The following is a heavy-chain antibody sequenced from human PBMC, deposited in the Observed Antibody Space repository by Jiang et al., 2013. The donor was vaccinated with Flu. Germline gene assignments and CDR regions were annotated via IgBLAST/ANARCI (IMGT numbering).Heavy chain of an antibody. V-gene: IGHV4-59*08. CDR2: ISHSGTT. CDR1: GGSISSYH. CDR3: ARRSDMYSSGWYYFDY. D-gene: IGHD6-19*01. Sequence: GPGLVKPSETLSLTCTVSGGSISSYHWSWIRQAPGKGLEFIGYISHSGTTNYNPSLKSRVTMSLDTSKNQFSLRLSSVTAADTAVYYCARRSDMYSSGWYYFDYWGQGTLGHRL. J-gene: IGHJ4*02.